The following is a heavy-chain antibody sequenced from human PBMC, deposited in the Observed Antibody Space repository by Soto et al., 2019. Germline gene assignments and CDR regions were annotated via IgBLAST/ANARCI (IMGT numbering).Heavy chain of an antibody. V-gene: IGHV1-3*01. J-gene: IGHJ4*02. CDR2: INAGHGNT. Sequence: ASVKVSCKASGYTFAIYAMHWVRQAPGQRLEWMGWINAGHGNTKYSQKFQGRVTITRDTSASTAYMDLSSLRSEDTAVYYCASHLGLGLADYWGQGTLVTVSS. CDR3: ASHLGLGLADY. CDR1: GYTFAIYA.